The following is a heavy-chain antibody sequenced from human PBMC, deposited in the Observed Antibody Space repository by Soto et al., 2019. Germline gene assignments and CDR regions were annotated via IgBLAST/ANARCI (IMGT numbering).Heavy chain of an antibody. J-gene: IGHJ4*02. V-gene: IGHV1-3*01. CDR2: INAGSDDT. CDR1: GYSVNNYA. Sequence: QLRLVQSGTEVKKPGASVKLSCKASGYSVNNYALHWLRQPPGQSLEWMGWINAGSDDTRYSEKFQGRVSITRDTCASTAYLELSSLRSDDTAVYYCARSYVVASASEYYFDSWGQGTVVAVSS. D-gene: IGHD2-21*01. CDR3: ARSYVVASASEYYFDS.